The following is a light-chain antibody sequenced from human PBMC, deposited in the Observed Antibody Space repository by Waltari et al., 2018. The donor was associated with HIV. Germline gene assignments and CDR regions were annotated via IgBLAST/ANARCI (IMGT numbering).Light chain of an antibody. CDR3: SSYTSSNTCVV. J-gene: IGLJ2*01. CDR2: EVS. Sequence: QSALTQPPYVSGSPGQSVTISCTGTSSDVGNYNRVSWYQQPPGSAPKPMIYEVSNRPSGGPRRFSGSKSGNPASLTISGLQAEDEADYYCSSYTSSNTCVVFGGGTKLTVL. V-gene: IGLV2-18*02. CDR1: SSDVGNYNR.